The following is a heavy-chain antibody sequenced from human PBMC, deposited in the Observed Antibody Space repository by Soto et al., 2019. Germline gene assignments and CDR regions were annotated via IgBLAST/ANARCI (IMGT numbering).Heavy chain of an antibody. CDR3: ARGAPVTHMIVVAHTHDY. J-gene: IGHJ4*02. V-gene: IGHV3-21*01. CDR1: GFTFSSYS. CDR2: ISSSSSYI. Sequence: GGSLRLSCAASGFTFSSYSMNWVRQAPGKGLEWVSSISSSSSYIYYADSVKGRFTISRDNAKNSLYLQMNSLRAEDTAVYYCARGAPVTHMIVVAHTHDYWGQGTLVTVYS. D-gene: IGHD3-22*01.